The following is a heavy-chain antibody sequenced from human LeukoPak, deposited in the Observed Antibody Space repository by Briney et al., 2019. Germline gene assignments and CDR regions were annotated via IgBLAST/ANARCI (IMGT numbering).Heavy chain of an antibody. J-gene: IGHJ4*02. Sequence: GGSLRLSCAASGFTFSSCAMSWVRQALGKGLEWVSAISGSGGSTHYADSVKGRFTISRDNSKNTLYLQMNSLRAEDTAVYYCAKIGYDSSGYYLYYTDYWGQGTLVTVSS. D-gene: IGHD3-22*01. CDR3: AKIGYDSSGYYLYYTDY. CDR2: ISGSGGST. CDR1: GFTFSSCA. V-gene: IGHV3-23*01.